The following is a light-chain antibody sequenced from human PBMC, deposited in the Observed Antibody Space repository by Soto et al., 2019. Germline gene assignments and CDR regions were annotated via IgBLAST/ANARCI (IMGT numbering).Light chain of an antibody. V-gene: IGKV3-15*01. Sequence: EIVLTQSPATLSLSPGGRPTLSCRASQSVSSDLAWYHQKTGQAPRIVIYGASTRATGIPARFSGSGYGTEFNLSINSLQSEDFAVYYCQQYNNWPRTFGQGTKVDIK. CDR1: QSVSSD. J-gene: IGKJ1*01. CDR3: QQYNNWPRT. CDR2: GAS.